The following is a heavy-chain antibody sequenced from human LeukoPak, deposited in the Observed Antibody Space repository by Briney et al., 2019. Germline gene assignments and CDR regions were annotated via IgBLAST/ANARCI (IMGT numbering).Heavy chain of an antibody. CDR2: INPNSGGT. J-gene: IGHJ5*02. D-gene: IGHD2-15*01. CDR1: GYTLTELS. V-gene: IGHV1-2*06. Sequence: ASVKVSCKVSGYTLTELSMHWVRQAPGQGLEWTGRINPNSGGTNYAQKFQGRVTMTRDTSISTAYMELSRLRSDDTAVYYCARERGIFRSRYNWFDPWGQGTLVTVSS. CDR3: ARERGIFRSRYNWFDP.